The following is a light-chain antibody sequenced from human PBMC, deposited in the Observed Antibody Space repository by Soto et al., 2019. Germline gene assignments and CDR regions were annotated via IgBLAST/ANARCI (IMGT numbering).Light chain of an antibody. V-gene: IGLV2-14*01. CDR3: SSYTSSSTYV. J-gene: IGLJ1*01. Sequence: LTQPASVSESPGQSITISCTGTSSDVGGYNYVSWYQQHPGEVPRLVIYEVSNRPSGVSSRFSGSKSGNTASLTISGLQAEDEADYYCSSYTSSSTYVFGTGTKVTVL. CDR2: EVS. CDR1: SSDVGGYNY.